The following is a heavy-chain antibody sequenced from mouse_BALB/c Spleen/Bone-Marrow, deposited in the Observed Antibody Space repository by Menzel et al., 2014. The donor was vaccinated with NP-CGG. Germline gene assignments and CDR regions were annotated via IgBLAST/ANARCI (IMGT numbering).Heavy chain of an antibody. J-gene: IGHJ4*01. CDR2: ILPGSGTT. CDR1: GYTFSSYW. CDR3: ARDYRYDGAMDY. Sequence: QVQLKQSGAELMKPGASVKISCKATGYTFSSYWLEWVKQRPGHGLEWIGEILPGSGTTNYNENFKGKATFTADTSSNTAYMQLSSLTSEDSAVYYCARDYRYDGAMDYWGQGTSVTVSS. D-gene: IGHD2-14*01. V-gene: IGHV1-9*01.